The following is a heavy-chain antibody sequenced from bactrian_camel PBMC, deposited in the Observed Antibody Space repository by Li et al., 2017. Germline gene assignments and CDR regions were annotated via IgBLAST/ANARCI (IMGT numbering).Heavy chain of an antibody. D-gene: IGHD6*01. V-gene: IGHV3S66*01. J-gene: IGHJ4*01. CDR1: GLTFVDYA. Sequence: VQLVESGGGLVQAGGSLRLSCTVSGLTFVDYAMAWFRQAPGKQREGVAVVYAETTYYADSVKGRFTISFDNAKNTLYLQMNDLKPEDTAVYYCAQDSRPPCTSPGTQVTVS. CDR2: VVYAETT.